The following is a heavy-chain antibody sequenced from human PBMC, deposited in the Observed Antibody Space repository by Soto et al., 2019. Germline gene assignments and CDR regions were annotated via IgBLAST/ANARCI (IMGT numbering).Heavy chain of an antibody. J-gene: IGHJ3*02. CDR3: ARAVVTGDAFDI. Sequence: QVQLQQWGAGLLKPSETLSLTCAVYGGSFSGYYWSWIRQPPGKGLEWIGEINHSGSTNYNPSLKSRVTISVDTSKNQFSLKLSSVTAADTAVYYCARAVVTGDAFDIWGQGTMVTVSS. D-gene: IGHD3-22*01. V-gene: IGHV4-34*01. CDR2: INHSGST. CDR1: GGSFSGYY.